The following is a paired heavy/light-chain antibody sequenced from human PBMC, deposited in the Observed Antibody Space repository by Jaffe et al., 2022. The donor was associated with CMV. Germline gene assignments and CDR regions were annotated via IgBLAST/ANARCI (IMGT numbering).Light chain of an antibody. Sequence: DIVMTQSPLSLPVTPGEPASISCRSSQSLLHSNGYNYLDWYLQKPGQSPQLLIYLGSNRASGVPDRFSGSGSGTDFTLKISRVEAEDVGVYYCMQALQTPMLTFGGGTKVEIK. CDR1: QSLLHSNGYNY. CDR3: MQALQTPMLT. V-gene: IGKV2-28*01. CDR2: LGS. J-gene: IGKJ4*01.
Heavy chain of an antibody. D-gene: IGHD3-9*01. CDR2: TYYRSKWYN. Sequence: QVQLQQSGPGLVKPSQTLSLTCAISGDSVSSNSAAWNWIRQSPSRGLEWLGRTYYRSKWYNDYAVSVKSRITINPDTSKNQFSLQLNSVTPEDTAVYYCARGDESKTYYDILTGYYPFDYWGQGTLVTVSS. V-gene: IGHV6-1*01. CDR3: ARGDESKTYYDILTGYYPFDY. J-gene: IGHJ4*02. CDR1: GDSVSSNSAA.